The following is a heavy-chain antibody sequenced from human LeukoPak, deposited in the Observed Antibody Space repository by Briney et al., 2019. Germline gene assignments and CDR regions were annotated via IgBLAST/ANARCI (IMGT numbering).Heavy chain of an antibody. CDR1: GFTFSAST. CDR3: ARAQYYSGNIVLDY. V-gene: IGHV3-21*04. D-gene: IGHD5-12*01. CDR2: ISSSSTYI. J-gene: IGHJ4*02. Sequence: GGSLRLSCAASGFTFSASTMNWVRQAPRKGLEWVASISSSSTYIHYADSMKGRFTISRDNAKNSLYLQMNSLRAADTAVYYCARAQYYSGNIVLDYWGQGTLVTVSS.